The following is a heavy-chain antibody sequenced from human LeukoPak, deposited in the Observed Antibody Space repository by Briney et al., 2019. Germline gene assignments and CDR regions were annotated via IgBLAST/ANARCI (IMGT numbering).Heavy chain of an antibody. CDR2: ISYDGSNK. CDR1: GFTFSSYG. V-gene: IGHV3-30*18. D-gene: IGHD6-13*01. Sequence: AGGSLRLSCAASGFTFSSYGMHWVRQAPGKGLEGVAVISYDGSNKYYADSVKGRFTISRDNSKNTLYLQMNSLRAEDTAVYYCAKVSTDINFDYWGQGTLVTVSS. J-gene: IGHJ4*02. CDR3: AKVSTDINFDY.